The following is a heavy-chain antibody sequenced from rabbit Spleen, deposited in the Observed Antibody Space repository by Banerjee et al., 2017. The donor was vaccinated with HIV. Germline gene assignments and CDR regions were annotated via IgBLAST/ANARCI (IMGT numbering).Heavy chain of an antibody. D-gene: IGHD1-1*01. CDR1: GFSFSSFYY. CDR3: ARDTSSSFSSYGMDL. V-gene: IGHV1S45*01. CDR2: IYAAGSGVT. Sequence: QEQLEESGGDLVKPGASLTLTCTASGFSFSSFYYMCWVRQAPGKGLEWIACIYAAGSGVTYYASWAKGRFTCSKTSSTTVTLQMTRLTAADTATYFCARDTSSSFSSYGMDLWGPGTLVTVS. J-gene: IGHJ6*01.